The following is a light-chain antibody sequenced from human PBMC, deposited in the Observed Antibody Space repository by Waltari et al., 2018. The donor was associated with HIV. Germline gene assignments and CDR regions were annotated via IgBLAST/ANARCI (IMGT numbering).Light chain of an antibody. Sequence: QSVLTQPPSVSGAPGQRVTISCTGSSSNIGPGYDVHWYQQLPGTAPKLPIYTNSNRPSGVPDRFSGSKSGTSASLAITGLQADDEAHYYCQSYDSSLSDSVVFGGGTTLTVL. V-gene: IGLV1-40*01. J-gene: IGLJ2*01. CDR1: SSNIGPGYD. CDR2: TNS. CDR3: QSYDSSLSDSVV.